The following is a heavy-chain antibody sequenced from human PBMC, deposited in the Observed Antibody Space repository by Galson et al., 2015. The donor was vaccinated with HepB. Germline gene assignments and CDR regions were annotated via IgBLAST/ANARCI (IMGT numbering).Heavy chain of an antibody. J-gene: IGHJ6*02. V-gene: IGHV1-18*01. D-gene: IGHD3-10*01. Sequence: SCKASGYTFTSYGISWVRQAPGQGLEWMGWISAYNGNTNYAQKLQGRVTMTTDTSTSTAYMELRSLRSDDTAVYYCARDELLWFGELLPRDYYYGMDVWGQGTTVTVSS. CDR3: ARDELLWFGELLPRDYYYGMDV. CDR1: GYTFTSYG. CDR2: ISAYNGNT.